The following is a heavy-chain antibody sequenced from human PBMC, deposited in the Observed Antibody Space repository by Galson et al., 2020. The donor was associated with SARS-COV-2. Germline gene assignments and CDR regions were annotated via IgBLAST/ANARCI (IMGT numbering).Heavy chain of an antibody. CDR3: ARVGEGFFEGGFSYGYDY. V-gene: IGHV3-21*01. Sequence: TGGSLRLSCAASGFTFNTYTMNWVRQAPGKGLEWVSSISSSSAYIYYADSVKGRLTISRDNAKKSVYLQMNSLRAEDTAMYYCARVGEGFFEGGFSYGYDYWGQGTLVTVSS. J-gene: IGHJ4*02. D-gene: IGHD5-18*01. CDR1: GFTFNTYT. CDR2: ISSSSAYI.